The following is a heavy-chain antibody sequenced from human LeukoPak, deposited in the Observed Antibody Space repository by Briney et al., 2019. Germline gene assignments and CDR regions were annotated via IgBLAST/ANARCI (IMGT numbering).Heavy chain of an antibody. CDR3: AREPYLQPKGEDAFDV. J-gene: IGHJ3*01. CDR1: GGSISSGGYY. CDR2: GYYSGST. D-gene: IGHD2/OR15-2a*01. V-gene: IGHV4-39*07. Sequence: SETLSLTCSVSGGSISSGGYYCAWIHQPPGRGLEWIGSGYYSGSTYYNPSLKSRVTISVDTSKNQFSLKLSSVTAADTAVYYCAREPYLQPKGEDAFDVWGQGTLVTVSS.